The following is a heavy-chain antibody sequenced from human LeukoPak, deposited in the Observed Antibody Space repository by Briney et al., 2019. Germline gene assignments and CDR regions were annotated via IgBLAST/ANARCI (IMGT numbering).Heavy chain of an antibody. D-gene: IGHD5-18*01. CDR3: ARVRGYSYDSSDFDY. CDR1: GDSISYYY. CDR2: IYYSGNT. Sequence: PSETLSLTCTVSGDSISYYYWSWIRQPPGKGLEWIGKIYYSGNTNYNPSPKSRVTISVDTSKNQFSLKLSSVTAADTAVYYCARVRGYSYDSSDFDYWGQGTLVTVSS. V-gene: IGHV4-59*01. J-gene: IGHJ4*02.